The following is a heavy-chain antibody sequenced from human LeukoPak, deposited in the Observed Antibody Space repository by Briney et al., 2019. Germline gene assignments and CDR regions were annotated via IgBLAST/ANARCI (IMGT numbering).Heavy chain of an antibody. D-gene: IGHD3-3*01. CDR1: GFTFSSYA. CDR3: AKDNDFWSGYYNPSGGFDY. V-gene: IGHV3-23*01. J-gene: IGHJ4*02. CDR2: ISGSGGST. Sequence: PGGSLRLSCAASGFTFSSYAMSWVRQAPGKGLEWVSAISGSGGSTYYADSVKGRFTISRDNSKNTLYLQMNSLRAEDTAVYYCAKDNDFWSGYYNPSGGFDYWGQGTLVTVSS.